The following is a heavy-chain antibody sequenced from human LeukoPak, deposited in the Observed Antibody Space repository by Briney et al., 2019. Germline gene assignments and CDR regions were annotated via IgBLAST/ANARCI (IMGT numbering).Heavy chain of an antibody. CDR1: GGSISGYF. V-gene: IGHV4-4*07. D-gene: IGHD2-8*01. J-gene: IGHJ4*02. Sequence: SETLSLTCTVSGGSISGYFWSWIRQPAGKGLEWIGRINTSGSTNFNPSLKSRVTMSVDTSKNQFSLKLTSVTAADTALYNCARYRQESNGQFDYWGQGTLVTVSS. CDR2: INTSGST. CDR3: ARYRQESNGQFDY.